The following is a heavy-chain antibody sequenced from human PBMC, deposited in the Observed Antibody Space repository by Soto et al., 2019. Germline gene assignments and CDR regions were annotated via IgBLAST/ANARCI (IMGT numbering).Heavy chain of an antibody. V-gene: IGHV4-30-4*01. J-gene: IGHJ4*02. D-gene: IGHD3-22*01. Sequence: QVQLQESGPGLVKPSQTLSLTCTVSGGSISSGDYYWSWMRQPPGKGREWIGYIYYSWSTYHNPSLKSPVTILLRTSKNLCSLELSSVTAADTAVDYCARDTRGYYDSSDYYYGGFDYWGQGTLVTVSS. CDR2: IYYSWST. CDR3: ARDTRGYYDSSDYYYGGFDY. CDR1: GGSISSGDYY.